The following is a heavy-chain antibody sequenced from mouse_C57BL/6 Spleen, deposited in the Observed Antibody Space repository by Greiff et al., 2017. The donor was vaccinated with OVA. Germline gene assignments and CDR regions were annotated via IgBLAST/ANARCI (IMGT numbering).Heavy chain of an antibody. V-gene: IGHV1-81*01. CDR1: GYTFTSYG. CDR2: IYPRSGNT. Sequence: QVQLKQSGAELARPGASVKLSCKASGYTFTSYGISWVKQRTGQGLEWIGEIYPRSGNTYYNEKFKGKATLTADKSSSTAYMELRSLTSEDSAVYFCASPLDSSGSYDYWGQGTTLTVSS. CDR3: ASPLDSSGSYDY. J-gene: IGHJ2*01. D-gene: IGHD3-2*02.